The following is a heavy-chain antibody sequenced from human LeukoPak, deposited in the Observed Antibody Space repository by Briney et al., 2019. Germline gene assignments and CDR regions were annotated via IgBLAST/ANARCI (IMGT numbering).Heavy chain of an antibody. V-gene: IGHV1-2*02. Sequence: ASVKVSCKASGYTFTSYVIHWVRQAPGQGLEWMGWINPNSGGTNYAQKFQGRVTMTRDTSITTAYMELSRLRSDDTAVYYCARDERYDSSGYPFDYWGQGTLVTVSS. D-gene: IGHD3-22*01. CDR2: INPNSGGT. CDR1: GYTFTSYV. CDR3: ARDERYDSSGYPFDY. J-gene: IGHJ4*02.